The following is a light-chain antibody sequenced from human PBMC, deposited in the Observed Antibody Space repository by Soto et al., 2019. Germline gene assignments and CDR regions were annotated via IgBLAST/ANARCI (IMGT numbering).Light chain of an antibody. J-gene: IGKJ1*01. CDR3: QQYYSTWWT. CDR2: WAS. CDR1: QSVLYSSNNRNY. Sequence: DIVMTQSPDSLAVSLGERATINCKSSQSVLYSSNNRNYLAWYQLKPGQPPKLLIYWASTRESGVPDRFSGSGSGTDFTLTISSLQAEDVAVYYCQQYYSTWWTFGQGTKVKIK. V-gene: IGKV4-1*01.